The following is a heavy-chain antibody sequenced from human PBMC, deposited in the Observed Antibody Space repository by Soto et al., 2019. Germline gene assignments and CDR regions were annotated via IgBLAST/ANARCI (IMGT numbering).Heavy chain of an antibody. CDR3: ARDRESTVATQNDAFDI. J-gene: IGHJ3*02. CDR2: IYSGGST. CDR1: GFTVSSNY. Sequence: GGSLRLSWAASGFTVSSNYMSWVRQAPGKGLEWVSVIYSGGSTYYADSVKGRFTISRDNSKNTLYLQMNSLRAEDTAVYYCARDRESTVATQNDAFDIWGQGTMVT. D-gene: IGHD4-17*01. V-gene: IGHV3-66*01.